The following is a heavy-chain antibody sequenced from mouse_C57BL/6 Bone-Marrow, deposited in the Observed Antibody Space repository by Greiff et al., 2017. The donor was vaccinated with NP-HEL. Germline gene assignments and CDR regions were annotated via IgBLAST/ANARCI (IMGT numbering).Heavy chain of an antibody. J-gene: IGHJ2*01. V-gene: IGHV3-6*01. Sequence: EVQLQESGPGLVKPSQSLSLTCSVTGYSITSGYYWNWIRQFPGNKLEWMGYISYDGSNNYNPSLKNRISITRDTSKNQFFLKLNSVTTEDTATYYCANWDEYFDYWGQGTTLTVSS. D-gene: IGHD4-1*01. CDR2: ISYDGSN. CDR1: GYSITSGYY. CDR3: ANWDEYFDY.